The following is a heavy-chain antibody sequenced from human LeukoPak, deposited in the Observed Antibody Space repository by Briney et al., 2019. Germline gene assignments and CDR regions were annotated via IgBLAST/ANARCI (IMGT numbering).Heavy chain of an antibody. J-gene: IGHJ6*03. CDR3: ARVKEWELLRNYYYYMDV. D-gene: IGHD1-26*01. V-gene: IGHV1-2*02. CDR2: INPSSGGT. Sequence: ASVKVSCKASGYTFTDYYMHWVRQAPGQGLEWMGWINPSSGGTNYAQKFQGRVTVTRDTSISTAYMDLSRLRSDDTAVYYCARVKEWELLRNYYYYMDVWGKGTTVTISS. CDR1: GYTFTDYY.